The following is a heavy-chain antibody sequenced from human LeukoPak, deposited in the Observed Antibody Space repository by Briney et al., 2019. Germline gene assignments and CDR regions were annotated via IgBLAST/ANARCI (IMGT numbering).Heavy chain of an antibody. CDR2: ISGSGGST. J-gene: IGHJ4*02. V-gene: IGHV3-23*01. CDR3: AKGRSGSYNFDN. CDR1: GFTFSSCA. Sequence: GGSLRLSCAASGFTFSSCAMTWVRQAPGKGLEWVSGISGSGGSTYYADSVKGRFTISRDNSKNTLYLQMNSLRAEDTAIYYCAKGRSGSYNFDNWGQGTLVTVSS. D-gene: IGHD1-26*01.